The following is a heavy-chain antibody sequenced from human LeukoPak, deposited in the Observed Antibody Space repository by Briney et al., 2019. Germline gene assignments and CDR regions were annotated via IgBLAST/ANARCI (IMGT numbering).Heavy chain of an antibody. CDR2: INPNSGGT. CDR1: GYTFTGYY. V-gene: IGHV1-2*02. J-gene: IGHJ5*02. Sequence: ASVKVFCKASGYTFTGYYMHWVRQAPGQGLEWMGWINPNSGGTNYAQKFQGRVTMTRDTSISTAYMELSRLRSDDTAVYYCARAYYDFWSGYYTVDPWGQGTLVTVSS. D-gene: IGHD3-3*01. CDR3: ARAYYDFWSGYYTVDP.